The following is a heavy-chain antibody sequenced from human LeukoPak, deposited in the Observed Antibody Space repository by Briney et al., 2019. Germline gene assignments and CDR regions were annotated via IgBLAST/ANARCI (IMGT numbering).Heavy chain of an antibody. J-gene: IGHJ4*02. Sequence: PGGSLRLSCAASGFTFSNAWMSWVRQAPGKGLEWVAVIWYDGSNKYYADSVKGRFTISRDNSKNTLYLQMNSLRAEDTAVYYCAKGSDTAPDYWGQGTLVTVSS. CDR3: AKGSDTAPDY. CDR2: IWYDGSNK. D-gene: IGHD5-18*01. V-gene: IGHV3-33*06. CDR1: GFTFSNAW.